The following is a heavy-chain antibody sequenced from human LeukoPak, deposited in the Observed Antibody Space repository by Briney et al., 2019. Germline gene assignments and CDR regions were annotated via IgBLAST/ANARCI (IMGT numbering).Heavy chain of an antibody. CDR3: ARVTLYGESALDY. V-gene: IGHV3-11*06. Sequence: GGSLRLSCAASGFTFSDYYMSWVRQAPGKGLEWVSYISGSSSFTIYADSVKGRFTISRDNAKNSLYLQTNSLRAEDTAVYYCARVTLYGESALDYWGQGALVTVSS. J-gene: IGHJ4*02. D-gene: IGHD4-17*01. CDR2: ISGSSSFT. CDR1: GFTFSDYY.